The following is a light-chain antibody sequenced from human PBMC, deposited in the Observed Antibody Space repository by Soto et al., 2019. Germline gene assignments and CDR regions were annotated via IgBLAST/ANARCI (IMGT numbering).Light chain of an antibody. CDR1: QSVSSY. CDR3: QQRSNWPPRFT. Sequence: EIVLTQSPATLSLSPGERATLSCRASQSVSSYLAWYQQKPGQAPRLLIYDASNRATGIPVRFSGSGSGTDFTLTISSLEPEDFAVYYCQQRSNWPPRFTFGPGTKVDI. V-gene: IGKV3-11*01. J-gene: IGKJ3*01. CDR2: DAS.